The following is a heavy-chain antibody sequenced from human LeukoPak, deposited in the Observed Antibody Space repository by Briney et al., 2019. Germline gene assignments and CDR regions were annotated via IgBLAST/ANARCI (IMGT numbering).Heavy chain of an antibody. D-gene: IGHD6-19*01. J-gene: IGHJ5*02. CDR1: GIVFSNTA. Sequence: GGSLRLSCAASGIVFSNTAMNWARQSPGRGLESGSAISGGGERTFYADSVKGRFTISRDNSKNMLYLQMNSLRADDTAIYYCGKDGGQYSSGPEFDPRGQGALVTVSS. CDR2: ISGGGERT. CDR3: GKDGGQYSSGPEFDP. V-gene: IGHV3-23*01.